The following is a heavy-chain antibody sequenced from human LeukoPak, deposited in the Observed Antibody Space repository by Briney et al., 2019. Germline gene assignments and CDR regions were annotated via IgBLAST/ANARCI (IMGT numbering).Heavy chain of an antibody. CDR2: IYYSGST. J-gene: IGHJ4*02. CDR1: GGSISGYY. CDR3: ARGDRPFDH. V-gene: IGHV4-59*01. Sequence: SETLSLTCTVSGGSISGYYWSWIRQPSGKGLEWIGYIYYSGSTNYNPSLKSRVIISVDTSKNQFSLKLSSVTAADTAVYYCARGDRPFDHWGQGTLVTVSS.